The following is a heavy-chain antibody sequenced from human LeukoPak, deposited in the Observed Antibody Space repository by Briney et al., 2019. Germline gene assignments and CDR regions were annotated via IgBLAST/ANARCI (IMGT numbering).Heavy chain of an antibody. CDR1: GFTFSSYS. V-gene: IGHV3-48*01. CDR3: ARDRRGYDSSGYDY. Sequence: GGSLRLSCAASGFTFSSYSMNWVRQAPGKGLEWVSYISSSSSTIYYADSVKGRFTISRDNAKNSLYLQMNSLRAEDTAVYYCARDRRGYDSSGYDYWGQGTLVTVSS. J-gene: IGHJ4*02. CDR2: ISSSSSTI. D-gene: IGHD3-22*01.